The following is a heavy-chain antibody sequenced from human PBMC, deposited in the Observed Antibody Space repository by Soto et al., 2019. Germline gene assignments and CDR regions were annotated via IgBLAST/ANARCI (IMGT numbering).Heavy chain of an antibody. CDR2: IYYSGNT. CDR1: GGSISSADHS. CDR3: ARACNEDGFNYYYFEY. V-gene: IGHV4-30-4*01. D-gene: IGHD4-4*01. J-gene: IGHJ4*02. Sequence: HVQLQESGPGLVKPSQTLSLTCTVSGGSISSADHSWSWIRQPPGKGLEWIGYIYYSGNTYYNPSLKTPITISIDTSNNQFSLKLSSVTAADTAVYYCARACNEDGFNYYYFEYWGQGTLVTVSS.